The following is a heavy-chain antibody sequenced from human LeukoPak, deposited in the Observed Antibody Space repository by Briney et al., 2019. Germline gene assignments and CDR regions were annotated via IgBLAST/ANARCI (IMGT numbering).Heavy chain of an antibody. CDR3: ARVAKGGLRYFDWSKFFDY. J-gene: IGHJ4*02. CDR1: GGSFSGYY. V-gene: IGHV4-34*01. Sequence: SETLSLTCAVYGGSFSGYYWSWIRQPPGKGLEWIGEINPSGSTNYNPSLKSRVTISVDTSKNQFSLKLSSVTAADTAVYYCARVAKGGLRYFDWSKFFDYWGQGTLVTVSS. CDR2: INPSGST. D-gene: IGHD3-9*01.